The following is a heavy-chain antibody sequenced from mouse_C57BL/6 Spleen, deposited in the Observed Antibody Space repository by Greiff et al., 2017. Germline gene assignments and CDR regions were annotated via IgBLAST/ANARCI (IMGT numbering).Heavy chain of an antibody. J-gene: IGHJ4*01. V-gene: IGHV3-6*01. CDR3: ARKAYYGSSLLLAMDY. CDR2: ISYDGSN. D-gene: IGHD1-1*01. Sequence: EVQLQESGPGLVKPSQSLSLTCSVTGYSITSGYYWNWIRQFPGNKLEWMGYISYDGSNNYNPSLKNRISITRDTSKNQFFLKLNSVTTEDTATYYCARKAYYGSSLLLAMDYWGQGTSVTVSS. CDR1: GYSITSGYY.